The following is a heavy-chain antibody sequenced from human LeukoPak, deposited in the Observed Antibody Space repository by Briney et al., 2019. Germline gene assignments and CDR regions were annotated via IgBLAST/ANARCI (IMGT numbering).Heavy chain of an antibody. J-gene: IGHJ4*02. D-gene: IGHD6-13*01. Sequence: GGSLRLSCAASGFTFSSHSANWVRQAPGKGLEWVSSISSSGSYTYYADSMKGRFTISRDNAKNSLYLQMNSLRVEDTAVYYCASTTGYASSWANDYWGQGTLVTVSS. V-gene: IGHV3-21*01. CDR3: ASTTGYASSWANDY. CDR2: ISSSGSYT. CDR1: GFTFSSHS.